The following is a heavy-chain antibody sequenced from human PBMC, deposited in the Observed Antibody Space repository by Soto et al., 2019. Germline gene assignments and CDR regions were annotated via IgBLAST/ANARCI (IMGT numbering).Heavy chain of an antibody. Sequence: EVQLVESGGGLIQPGGSLRLSCAASGFTVSSNYMSWVRQAPGKGLEWVSVIYSGGSTYYADSVKGRFTISRDNSKNTLYLQMNSLRSEDTVVYYCARSDLRERYWFDPWGQGSLVNVCS. J-gene: IGHJ5*02. CDR3: ARSDLRERYWFDP. CDR1: GFTVSSNY. CDR2: IYSGGST. V-gene: IGHV3-53*01. D-gene: IGHD1-1*01.